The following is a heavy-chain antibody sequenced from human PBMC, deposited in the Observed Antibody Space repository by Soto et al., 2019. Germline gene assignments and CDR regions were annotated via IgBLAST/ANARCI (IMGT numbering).Heavy chain of an antibody. J-gene: IGHJ4*02. CDR2: IIPILGIA. V-gene: IGHV1-69*02. CDR1: GGTFSSYT. CDR3: ARSPRVPYSGIAAASDPDYFDY. Sequence: SVKVSCKASGGTFSSYTISWVRQAPGQGLEWMGRIIPILGIANYAQKFQGRVTITADKSTSTAYMELSSLRSEDTAVYYCARSPRVPYSGIAAASDPDYFDYWGQGTLVTVSS. D-gene: IGHD6-13*01.